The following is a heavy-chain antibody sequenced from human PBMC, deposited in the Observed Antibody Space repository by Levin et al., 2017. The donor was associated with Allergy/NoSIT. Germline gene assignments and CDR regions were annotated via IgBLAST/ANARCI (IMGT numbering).Heavy chain of an antibody. CDR3: ARERQFDSGGPHYSRLGAFDI. Sequence: GGSLRLSCAASGFTFSRHGMHWVRQAPGKGLEWVAVIWFDGTNKYYTDSVKGRFTISRDNSKNTLYLQMDSLRAEDTALYYCARERQFDSGGPHYSRLGAFDIWGQGTMVTVSS. V-gene: IGHV3-33*01. CDR2: IWFDGTNK. J-gene: IGHJ3*02. CDR1: GFTFSRHG. D-gene: IGHD3-22*01.